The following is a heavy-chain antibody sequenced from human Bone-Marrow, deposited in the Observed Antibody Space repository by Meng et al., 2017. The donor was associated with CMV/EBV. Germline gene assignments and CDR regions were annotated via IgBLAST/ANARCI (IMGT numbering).Heavy chain of an antibody. CDR3: ARDGAGEAPDY. Sequence: SGTLSLTCAVYGGSFSGYYWSWIRQPPGKGLEWIGEINHSGSTNYNPSLKSRVTISVDTSKNQFSLKLSSVTAADTAVYYCARDGAGEAPDYWGQGTLVTVSS. J-gene: IGHJ4*02. CDR2: INHSGST. V-gene: IGHV4-34*01. D-gene: IGHD3-10*01. CDR1: GGSFSGYY.